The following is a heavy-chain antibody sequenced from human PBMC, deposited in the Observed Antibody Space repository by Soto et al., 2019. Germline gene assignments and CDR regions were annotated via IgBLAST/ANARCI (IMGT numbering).Heavy chain of an antibody. V-gene: IGHV4-59*12. D-gene: IGHD1-1*01. CDR1: GGSISSYY. Sequence: TLSLTCTVSGGSISSYYWSWIRQPPGKGLEWIGYIYYSGSTNYNPSLKSRVTMSVDKSKNQFSLKLSSVTAADTAVYYCARRYGYSFDYWGQGTLVTVSS. CDR2: IYYSGST. J-gene: IGHJ4*02. CDR3: ARRYGYSFDY.